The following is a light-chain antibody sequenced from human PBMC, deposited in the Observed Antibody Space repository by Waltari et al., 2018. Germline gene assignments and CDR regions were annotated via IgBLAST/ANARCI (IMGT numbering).Light chain of an antibody. J-gene: IGLJ3*02. CDR1: SSDVGGCNS. CDR3: SSYTSSSPWV. CDR2: DVS. V-gene: IGLV2-14*01. Sequence: QSALTQPASVSGSPGQSITISCTGTSSDVGGCNSVSWYQQHPGKAPKLMIYDVSKRPPGVSNRFSGSKSGNTASLTISGLQAEDEADYYCSSYTSSSPWVFGGGTKLTVL.